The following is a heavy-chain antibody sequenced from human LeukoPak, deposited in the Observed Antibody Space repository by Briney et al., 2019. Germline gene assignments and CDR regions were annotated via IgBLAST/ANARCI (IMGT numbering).Heavy chain of an antibody. CDR2: IYTSGST. Sequence: PSETLSLTCTFSGGAISSYYWSWIRQPPGKGLEWIGYIYTSGSTNNNPSLKSRVTTTVDTSKNQFSLKLSSVTAADTAVYYCEKPPERFYYMDVCGKGTTVTVSS. V-gene: IGHV4-4*09. CDR1: GGAISSYY. J-gene: IGHJ6*03. CDR3: EKPPERFYYMDV.